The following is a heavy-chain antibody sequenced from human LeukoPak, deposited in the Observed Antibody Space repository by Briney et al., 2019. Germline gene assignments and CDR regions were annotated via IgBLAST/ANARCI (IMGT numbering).Heavy chain of an antibody. Sequence: PSETLSLTCTVSGGSISSGSYYWGWIRQPPGKGLEWIVNIYYSGSTYYNPSLNRRVTISVDTSKNQFSLKLCSVTAADTAVYYCARGSAGNHRNLNFDFWGQGTLVTVS. CDR2: IYYSGST. CDR3: ARGSAGNHRNLNFDF. D-gene: IGHD6-13*01. CDR1: GGSISSGSYY. J-gene: IGHJ4*02. V-gene: IGHV4-39*01.